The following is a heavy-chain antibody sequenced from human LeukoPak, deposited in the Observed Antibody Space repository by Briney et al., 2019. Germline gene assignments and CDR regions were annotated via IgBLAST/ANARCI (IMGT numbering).Heavy chain of an antibody. CDR2: IWYGGSNK. Sequence: PGGSLRLYCAASGFTFSSYGMHWVRQAPGKGREWVAVIWYGGSNKDYADSVKGRLTMSRANSKNTLYLQMNRLRAEDTAVYYCARDTRTSGFDYWGQRTLVTVSS. CDR1: GFTFSSYG. J-gene: IGHJ4*02. CDR3: ARDTRTSGFDY. V-gene: IGHV3-33*01.